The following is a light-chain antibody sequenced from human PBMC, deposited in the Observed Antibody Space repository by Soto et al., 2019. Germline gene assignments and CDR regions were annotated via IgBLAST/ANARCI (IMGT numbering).Light chain of an antibody. CDR2: EVS. Sequence: QSALTQPPSASGSPGQSVTNSCTGTSSDVGGYNYVSWYQQHPGKAPKLMIYEVSKRPSGVPDRFSGSKSGNTASLTVSGLQAEDEADYYCISYAGSNNWNFGTGTKLTVL. CDR3: ISYAGSNNWN. V-gene: IGLV2-8*01. J-gene: IGLJ1*01. CDR1: SSDVGGYNY.